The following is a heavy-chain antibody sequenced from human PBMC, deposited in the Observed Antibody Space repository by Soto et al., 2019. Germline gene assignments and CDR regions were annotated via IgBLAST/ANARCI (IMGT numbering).Heavy chain of an antibody. J-gene: IGHJ6*02. CDR1: GFPISSPYS. D-gene: IGHD4-17*01. V-gene: IGHV4-38-2*02. CDR3: ARVTMVIIDSDHFGVDV. Sequence: SETLSLTCLVSGFPISSPYSWGWIRQPPGKGLEWIGSISHTGTTSYSPSLTSRVSISVDTSKNQVSLKLTSVTAADTAVYFCARVTMVIIDSDHFGVDVWGHGTTVTVSS. CDR2: ISHTGTT.